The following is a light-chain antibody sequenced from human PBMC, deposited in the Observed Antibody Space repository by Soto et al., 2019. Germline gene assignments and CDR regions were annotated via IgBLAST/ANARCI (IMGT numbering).Light chain of an antibody. J-gene: IGKJ3*01. CDR3: HQADSLFT. Sequence: DIKMTQSPSSVSASVGDSVTITCRASQGIGTWLAWYQQKPGQAPKLLIYGASRLQSGVPSRFSGSGSGTDFTLTITSLQPEDFETYYCHQADSLFTFGPGTKVDIK. CDR2: GAS. V-gene: IGKV1-12*01. CDR1: QGIGTW.